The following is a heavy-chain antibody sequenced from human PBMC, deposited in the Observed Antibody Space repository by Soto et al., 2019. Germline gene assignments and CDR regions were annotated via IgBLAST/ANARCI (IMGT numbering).Heavy chain of an antibody. CDR3: ARGPLGGLPSAFDI. CDR2: IKQDGSEK. V-gene: IGHV3-7*01. Sequence: GGSLRLSFAASGFTFSSYWMSWVRQAPGKGLEWVANIKQDGSEKYYVDSVKGRFTISRDNAKNSLYLQMNSLRAEDTAVYYCARGPLGGLPSAFDIWGQGTMVTVSS. D-gene: IGHD3-16*01. CDR1: GFTFSSYW. J-gene: IGHJ3*02.